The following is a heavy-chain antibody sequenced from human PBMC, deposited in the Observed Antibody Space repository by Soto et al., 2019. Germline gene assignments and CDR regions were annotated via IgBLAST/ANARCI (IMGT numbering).Heavy chain of an antibody. CDR2: INPNSGGT. J-gene: IGHJ4*02. CDR1: GYTFTGYY. CDR3: ARELKYYDSSGYYFDY. Sequence: ASVKVSCKASGYTFTGYYMHWVRQAPGQGLEWMGWINPNSGGTNYAQKFQGWGTMTRDTSISTAYMELSRLRSDVTAVYYCARELKYYDSSGYYFDYWGQGTLVTVSS. D-gene: IGHD3-22*01. V-gene: IGHV1-2*04.